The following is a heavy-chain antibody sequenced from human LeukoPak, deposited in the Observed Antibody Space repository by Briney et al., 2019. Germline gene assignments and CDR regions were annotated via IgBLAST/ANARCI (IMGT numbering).Heavy chain of an antibody. CDR3: AKATSGWSSQGYDY. CDR1: GFTFSSYG. V-gene: IGHV3-30*18. J-gene: IGHJ4*02. CDR2: ISYDGSNK. D-gene: IGHD6-19*01. Sequence: PGRSLRLSCAASGFTFSSYGMHWVRQAPGKGLEWVAVISYDGSNKYYADSVKGRFTISRDNSKNTLYLQMNSLRAEDTAVYYCAKATSGWSSQGYDYWGQGTLVTVSS.